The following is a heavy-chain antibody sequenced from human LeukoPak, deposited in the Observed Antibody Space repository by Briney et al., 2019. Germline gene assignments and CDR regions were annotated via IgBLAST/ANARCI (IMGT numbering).Heavy chain of an antibody. CDR2: VSGSGDRI. D-gene: IGHD6-19*01. CDR3: AKGPQWATGVAFDI. V-gene: IGHV3-23*01. CDR1: GFTFNNYA. Sequence: GGSLRLSCAASGFTFNNYAMNWVRQAPGKGLEWVSFVSGSGDRIYYAGSVKGRFTISRDNSKDTLFLQMNSLRAEDTALYYCAKGPQWATGVAFDIWGQGTMVTVSS. J-gene: IGHJ3*02.